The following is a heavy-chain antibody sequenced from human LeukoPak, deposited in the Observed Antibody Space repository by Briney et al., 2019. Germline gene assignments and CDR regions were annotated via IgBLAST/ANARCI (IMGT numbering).Heavy chain of an antibody. CDR1: GYSISSGYY. Sequence: PSETLSLTCTVSGYSISSGYYWGWIRQPPGKGLEWIGNIYPSGTTYYNPSLKTRVTISVDTSKNQFSLKLSSVTAADTAVYYCARHTGTAAGKGSPFDPWGQGTLVTVSS. CDR2: IYPSGTT. D-gene: IGHD6-13*01. V-gene: IGHV4-38-2*02. J-gene: IGHJ5*02. CDR3: ARHTGTAAGKGSPFDP.